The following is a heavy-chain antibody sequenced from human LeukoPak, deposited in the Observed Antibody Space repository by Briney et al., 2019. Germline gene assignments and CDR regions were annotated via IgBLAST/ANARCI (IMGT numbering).Heavy chain of an antibody. J-gene: IGHJ4*02. CDR3: ARDLLLWFGEFPSFYLDY. Sequence: ASVKVSCKASGYTFTSYGISWVRQAPGQGLEWMGWISAYNGNTNYAQKLQGRVTMTTDTSTSTAYMELRSLRSDDTAVYYCARDLLLWFGEFPSFYLDYWGQGTLVTVSS. CDR2: ISAYNGNT. CDR1: GYTFTSYG. D-gene: IGHD3-10*01. V-gene: IGHV1-18*01.